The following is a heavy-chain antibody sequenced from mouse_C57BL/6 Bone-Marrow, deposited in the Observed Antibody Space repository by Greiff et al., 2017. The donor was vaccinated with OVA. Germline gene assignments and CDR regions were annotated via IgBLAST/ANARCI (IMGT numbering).Heavy chain of an antibody. CDR2: INPSSGYT. Sequence: QVQLQQSGAELARPGASVKMSCKASGYTFTSYTMHWVKQRPGQGLEWIGYINPSSGYTKYNQKFKDKATLTADKSSSTAYMQLSSLTSEDSAGYYCARWAAWFAYWGQGTLVTVSA. CDR1: GYTFTSYT. J-gene: IGHJ3*01. CDR3: ARWAAWFAY. V-gene: IGHV1-4*01.